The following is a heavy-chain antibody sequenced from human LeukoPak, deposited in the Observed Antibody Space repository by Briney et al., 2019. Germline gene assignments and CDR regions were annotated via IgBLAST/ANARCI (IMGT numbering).Heavy chain of an antibody. CDR1: GGSISNYF. CDR3: ARGDFWSAYYSSYYYMDV. Sequence: SETLSLTCTVSGGSISNYFRSWIRQPPGKGLEWIGYISTSGSTYYNPSLKSRVTISADTSKNHFSLKLSSVTAADTAVYYCARGDFWSAYYSSYYYMDVWGKGSTVTVFS. CDR2: ISTSGST. J-gene: IGHJ6*03. V-gene: IGHV4-4*09. D-gene: IGHD3-3*01.